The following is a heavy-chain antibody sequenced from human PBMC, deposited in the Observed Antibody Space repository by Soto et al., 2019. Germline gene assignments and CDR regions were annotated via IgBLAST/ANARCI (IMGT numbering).Heavy chain of an antibody. Sequence: EVQLVESGGGLVQPGGSLRLSCAASGFTFSSYWMSWVRQAPGKGLEWVANIQQDGSEKYYVDSVKGRFTISRDNAKNSLYLQMNSVRAEDTAVYYCARDPNIVLVLAALRSYYYYYGMDVWGQGTTVTVSS. V-gene: IGHV3-7*01. J-gene: IGHJ6*02. D-gene: IGHD2-2*01. CDR1: GFTFSSYW. CDR2: IQQDGSEK. CDR3: ARDPNIVLVLAALRSYYYYYGMDV.